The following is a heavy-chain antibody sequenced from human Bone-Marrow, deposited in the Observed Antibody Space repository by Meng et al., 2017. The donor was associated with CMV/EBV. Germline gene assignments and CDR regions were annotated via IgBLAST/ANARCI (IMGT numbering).Heavy chain of an antibody. CDR3: ARDLYQLGWFDP. J-gene: IGHJ5*02. Sequence: SVKVSCKASGGTFSSYAISWVRQAPGQGLEWMGGIIPIFGTANYAQKFQGRVTITTDESTSTAYMELSSLRSEDTAVYYCARDLYQLGWFDPRGPGTLVPVSS. CDR2: IIPIFGTA. D-gene: IGHD2-2*01. V-gene: IGHV1-69*05. CDR1: GGTFSSYA.